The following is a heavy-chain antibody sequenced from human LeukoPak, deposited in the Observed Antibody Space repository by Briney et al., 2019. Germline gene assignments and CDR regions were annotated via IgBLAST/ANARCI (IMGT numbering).Heavy chain of an antibody. CDR1: GFTFSTFA. CDR3: AREALEAFDI. D-gene: IGHD3-3*02. V-gene: IGHV3-21*01. CDR2: IFPSGGEI. J-gene: IGHJ3*02. Sequence: GGSLRLSCVASGFTFSTFAMIWVRQPPGKGLEWVSSIFPSGGEIHYADSVRGRFTISRDNAKNSLYLQMNSLRAEDTAVYYCAREALEAFDIWGQGTMVTVSS.